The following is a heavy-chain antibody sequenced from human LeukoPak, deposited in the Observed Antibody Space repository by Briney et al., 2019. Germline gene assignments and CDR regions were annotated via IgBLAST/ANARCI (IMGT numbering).Heavy chain of an antibody. V-gene: IGHV3-21*01. CDR2: ISSSSSYI. CDR3: ARLGYCSSTSCYDY. J-gene: IGHJ4*02. Sequence: SGGSLRLSCAASGFTFSSYSMNWVRQAPGKGLEWVSSISSSSSYIYYADSVKGRFTISRDNAKNSLYLQMNSLRAEDTAVYYCARLGYCSSTSCYDYWGQGTLVTVSS. D-gene: IGHD2-2*01. CDR1: GFTFSSYS.